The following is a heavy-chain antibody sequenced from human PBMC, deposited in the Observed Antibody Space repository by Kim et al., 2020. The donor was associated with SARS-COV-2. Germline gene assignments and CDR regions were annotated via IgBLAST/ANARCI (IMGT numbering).Heavy chain of an antibody. CDR1: GGSISSSSYY. Sequence: SETLSLTCTVSGGSISSSSYYWGWIRQPPGKGLEWIGSIYYSGSTYYNPSLKSRVTISVDTSKNQFSLKLSSVTAADTAVYYCARWRAAAAAGYYFDYWGQGTLVTVSS. J-gene: IGHJ4*02. CDR2: IYYSGST. CDR3: ARWRAAAAAGYYFDY. D-gene: IGHD6-13*01. V-gene: IGHV4-39*01.